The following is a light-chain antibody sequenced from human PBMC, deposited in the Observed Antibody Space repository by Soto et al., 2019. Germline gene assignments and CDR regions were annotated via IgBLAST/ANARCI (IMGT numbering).Light chain of an antibody. J-gene: IGLJ3*02. CDR3: QTWGTGFWV. CDR1: SGHSTYP. CDR2: VKSDGTH. V-gene: IGLV4-69*02. Sequence: QSVLTQSPSASASLGASVKLTCTLSSGHSTYPIAWHQQQPEKGPRLLMKVKSDGTHSQGDGIPDRFSGSSSGAERYLIISSIQSEDEADYYCQTWGTGFWVFGGGTKVTVL.